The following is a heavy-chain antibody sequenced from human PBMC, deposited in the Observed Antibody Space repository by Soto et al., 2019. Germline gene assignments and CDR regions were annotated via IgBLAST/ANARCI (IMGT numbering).Heavy chain of an antibody. D-gene: IGHD6-19*01. Sequence: ASVKVSCKASGYTFTSYAMHWVRQAPGQRLEWMGWINAGNGNTKYSQKFQGRVTITRDTSASTAYMELSSLRSEDTAVYYCARMVRITVAGNYYYGMDVWGQGTTVTVSS. V-gene: IGHV1-3*01. CDR1: GYTFTSYA. CDR3: ARMVRITVAGNYYYGMDV. J-gene: IGHJ6*02. CDR2: INAGNGNT.